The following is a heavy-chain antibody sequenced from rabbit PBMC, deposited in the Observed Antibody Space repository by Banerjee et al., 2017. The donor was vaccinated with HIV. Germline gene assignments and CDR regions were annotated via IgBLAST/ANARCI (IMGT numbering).Heavy chain of an antibody. Sequence: QSLEESGGDLVKPGASLTLTCTASGFTISSSYWICWVRQAPGKGPEWIACIYAGSSGRTYYASWAKGRFTISKTSSTTVTLQMTSLTAADTATYFCARDGIYAVSSYFYFNLWGPGTLVTVS. V-gene: IGHV1S40*01. D-gene: IGHD8-1*01. J-gene: IGHJ4*01. CDR3: ARDGIYAVSSYFYFNL. CDR1: GFTISSSYW. CDR2: IYAGSSGRT.